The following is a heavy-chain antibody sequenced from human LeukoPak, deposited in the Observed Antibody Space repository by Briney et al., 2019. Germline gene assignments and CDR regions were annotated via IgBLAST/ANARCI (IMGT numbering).Heavy chain of an antibody. D-gene: IGHD7-27*01. CDR2: ISYSGST. J-gene: IGHJ4*02. CDR3: ARLQGRGDNYLDF. V-gene: IGHV4-59*08. CDR1: GGSISTYY. Sequence: SETLSLTCTVSGGSISTYYWSWLRQPPGKGLEWIGYISYSGSTNYNPSLKTLKSRVTFSLNTSKNQFSLTLSSVTAADTAVYYCARLQGRGDNYLDFWGQGALVTVSS.